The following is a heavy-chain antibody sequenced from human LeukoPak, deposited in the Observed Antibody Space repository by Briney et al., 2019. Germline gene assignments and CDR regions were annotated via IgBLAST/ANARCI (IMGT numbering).Heavy chain of an antibody. J-gene: IGHJ4*02. Sequence: GGSLRLSCAASGFTFSSYAMSWVRQAPGKGLEWVSAISGSGGSTYYADSVKGRFTISRDDSKNTMYLQMNSLRAEDTAVYYCAKRIQSAMAMGYWGQGTLVTVSS. CDR2: ISGSGGST. V-gene: IGHV3-23*01. CDR1: GFTFSSYA. CDR3: AKRIQSAMAMGY. D-gene: IGHD5-18*01.